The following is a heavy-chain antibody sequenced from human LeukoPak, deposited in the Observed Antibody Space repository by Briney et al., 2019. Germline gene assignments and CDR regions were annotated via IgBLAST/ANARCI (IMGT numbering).Heavy chain of an antibody. J-gene: IGHJ4*02. CDR3: ARDPAVAAKAYFDY. Sequence: ASVKVSCKASGYTFTRYGISWVRQAPGQRLEWMGWISAYNGHTNYTQKLQGRVTMTTDTSTSTAYMELSRLISDDTAVYYCARDPAVAAKAYFDYWGQGTLVTVSS. CDR1: GYTFTRYG. CDR2: ISAYNGHT. V-gene: IGHV1-18*01. D-gene: IGHD4-23*01.